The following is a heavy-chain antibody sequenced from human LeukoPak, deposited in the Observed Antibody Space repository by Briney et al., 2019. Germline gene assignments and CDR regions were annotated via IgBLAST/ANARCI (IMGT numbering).Heavy chain of an antibody. CDR2: IKQDGSEK. V-gene: IGHV3-7*01. J-gene: IGHJ3*02. D-gene: IGHD3-16*02. CDR1: GFTFSSYW. CDR3: ARDLLNYDYVWGSYHITGAFDI. Sequence: GGSLRLSCAATGFTFSSYWMSWVRQAPGKGLEWVANIKQDGSEKYYVDSVKGRLTISRDNAKNSLYLQMNSLRAEDTAVYYCARDLLNYDYVWGSYHITGAFDIWGHGTMVTVSS.